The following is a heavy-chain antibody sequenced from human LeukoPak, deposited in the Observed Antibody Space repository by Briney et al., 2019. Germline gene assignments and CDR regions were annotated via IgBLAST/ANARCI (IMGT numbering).Heavy chain of an antibody. Sequence: SETLSLTCTVSGGSISSSSYYWGWLRQPPGKGLEWIGSIYYSGSTYYNPSLKSRVTISVDTSKNQFSLKLSPVTAADTAVYYCARVKLPQNYYDSSGYWYFDLWGRGTLVTVSS. V-gene: IGHV4-39*07. CDR1: GGSISSSSYY. J-gene: IGHJ2*01. D-gene: IGHD3-22*01. CDR2: IYYSGST. CDR3: ARVKLPQNYYDSSGYWYFDL.